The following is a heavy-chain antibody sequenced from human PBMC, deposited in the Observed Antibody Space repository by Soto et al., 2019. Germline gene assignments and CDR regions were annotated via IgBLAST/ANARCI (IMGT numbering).Heavy chain of an antibody. CDR1: GDSISNSRFY. CDR3: ARDYFDSSDYTTNWFDP. V-gene: IGHV4-39*01. CDR2: IYHTGNA. J-gene: IGHJ5*02. Sequence: SETLSLTCGVSGDSISNSRFYWAWIRQPPGEGLEWIGSIYHTGNAYYNPSLKSRVTISVDTSKNQFSLKVTSVTAADTALYYCARDYFDSSDYTTNWFDPWGQGTLLTVSS. D-gene: IGHD3-22*01.